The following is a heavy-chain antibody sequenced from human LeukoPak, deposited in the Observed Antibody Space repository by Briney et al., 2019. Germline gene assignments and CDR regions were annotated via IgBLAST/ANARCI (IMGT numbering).Heavy chain of an antibody. J-gene: IGHJ4*02. CDR3: ARLPGAGETNYFDY. CDR2: INPSGGST. V-gene: IGHV1-46*01. CDR1: GYTFTSYY. Sequence: ASVKVSCKESGYTFTSYYMHWVRQTPGQGIEWMGIINPSGGSTSNAQKVQGRDTIHRHMSTNTLNMERSSLRSEDTAVYYCARLPGAGETNYFDYWGQGTLVTVSS. D-gene: IGHD1-26*01.